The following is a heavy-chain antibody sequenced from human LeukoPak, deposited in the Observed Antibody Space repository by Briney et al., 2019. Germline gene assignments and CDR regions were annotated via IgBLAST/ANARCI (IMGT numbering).Heavy chain of an antibody. D-gene: IGHD2-2*01. CDR3: ADRQLYCSSTSCYFDP. CDR2: IYYSGST. V-gene: IGHV4-59*11. J-gene: IGHJ5*02. Sequence: PSETLSLTCTVSGGSISSHYWSWIRQPPGKGLEWIGYIYYSGSTNYNPSLKSRVTISVDTSKNQFSLKLSSVTAADTAVYYCADRQLYCSSTSCYFDPWGQGTLVTVSS. CDR1: GGSISSHY.